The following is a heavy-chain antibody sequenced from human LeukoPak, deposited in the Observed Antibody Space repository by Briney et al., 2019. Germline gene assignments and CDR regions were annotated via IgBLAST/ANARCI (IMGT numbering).Heavy chain of an antibody. CDR1: GGSISSCY. J-gene: IGHJ4*02. Sequence: SETLSLTCTVSGGSISSCYWSWIRQPAGKGLEWIGRIYTSGSTNYNPSLKSRVSMSVDTSKNQFSLKLISVTAADTAVYYCARDLGYCSGDSCYHYFDYWGQGTLVTVSS. D-gene: IGHD2-15*01. CDR2: IYTSGST. V-gene: IGHV4-4*07. CDR3: ARDLGYCSGDSCYHYFDY.